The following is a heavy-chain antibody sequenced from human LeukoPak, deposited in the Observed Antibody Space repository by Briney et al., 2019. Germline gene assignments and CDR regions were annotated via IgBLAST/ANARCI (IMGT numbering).Heavy chain of an antibody. CDR1: GYSISDGYH. CDR2: INDRGHT. Sequence: SETLSLTCGVSGYSISDGYHWGWIRQPPGKGLEWIGEINDRGHTNYNPSLESRVTISVDTSKKQFSLKLNSVTAADTAVYYCARDPTTVVTTPYYFDSWGQGTLVTVSS. J-gene: IGHJ4*02. V-gene: IGHV4-38-2*02. CDR3: ARDPTTVVTTPYYFDS. D-gene: IGHD4-23*01.